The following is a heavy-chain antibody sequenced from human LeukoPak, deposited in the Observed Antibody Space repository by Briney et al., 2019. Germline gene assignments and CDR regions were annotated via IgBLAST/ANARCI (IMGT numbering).Heavy chain of an antibody. CDR2: IKSKTDGATT. CDR3: TTGVAISRYAFDI. V-gene: IGHV3-15*01. Sequence: KPGGSLRLSCAASGFTFSSYAMSWVRQAPGKGLEWVGRIKSKTDGATTDYAAPVQGRFTISRDDSENTLYLQMNSLKTEDTAMYYCTTGVAISRYAFDIWGQGTMVTVSS. CDR1: GFTFSSYA. J-gene: IGHJ3*02. D-gene: IGHD2-2*01.